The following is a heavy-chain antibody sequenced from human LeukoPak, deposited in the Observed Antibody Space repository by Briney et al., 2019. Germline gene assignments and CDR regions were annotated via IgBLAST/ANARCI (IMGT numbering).Heavy chain of an antibody. CDR2: IKQDGSEK. D-gene: IGHD4-11*01. J-gene: IGHJ4*02. V-gene: IGHV3-7*03. CDR3: ARYRVGVFNDYSNSYYFDY. Sequence: PGGSLRLSCAASGFTFSSYWMSWVRQAPGKGLEWVANIKQDGSEKYYVDSVKGRFTISRDNAKNSLYLQMNSLRAEDTAVYYCARYRVGVFNDYSNSYYFDYWGQGTLVTVSS. CDR1: GFTFSSYW.